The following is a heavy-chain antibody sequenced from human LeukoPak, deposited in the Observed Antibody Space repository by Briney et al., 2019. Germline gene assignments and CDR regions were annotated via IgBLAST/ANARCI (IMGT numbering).Heavy chain of an antibody. CDR2: IYTSGST. D-gene: IGHD3-22*01. J-gene: IGHJ4*02. CDR1: GGSISSGSYY. CDR3: ARAYYDSSGYHYFDY. Sequence: SETLSLTCTVSGGSISSGSYYWSWIRQPAGKGLEWIGRIYTSGSTNYNPSLKSRVIISVVTSKNQFSLKLSSVTAADTAVYYCARAYYDSSGYHYFDYWGQGTLVTVSS. V-gene: IGHV4-61*02.